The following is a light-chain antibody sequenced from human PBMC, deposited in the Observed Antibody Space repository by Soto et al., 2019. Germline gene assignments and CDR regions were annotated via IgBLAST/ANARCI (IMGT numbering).Light chain of an antibody. J-gene: IGLJ1*01. CDR1: SSDVGGYNY. CDR3: CSYAGSYTHYV. V-gene: IGLV2-11*01. Sequence: QSALTQPRSVSGSPGQSITISCTGTSSDVGGYNYVSWYRQHPGKAPKLMIYDVSKRPSGVPDRFSGSKSGNTASPTISGLQAEAEAYYYCCSYAGSYTHYVFGTGPKLTVL. CDR2: DVS.